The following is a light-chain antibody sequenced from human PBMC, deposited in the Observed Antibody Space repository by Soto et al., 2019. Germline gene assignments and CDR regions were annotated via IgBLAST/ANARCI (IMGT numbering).Light chain of an antibody. V-gene: IGKV1-5*01. CDR2: DAS. CDR3: QQYNSYLLT. Sequence: DIQMTQSPSTLSASVGDRVTITCRASQSISSWLAWYQQQPGKAPQLLIYDASSLKSGVPSRFSGSGSGTEFTLTIRSLQPDDFANYYRQQYNSYLLTFGGGTKVEIK. J-gene: IGKJ4*01. CDR1: QSISSW.